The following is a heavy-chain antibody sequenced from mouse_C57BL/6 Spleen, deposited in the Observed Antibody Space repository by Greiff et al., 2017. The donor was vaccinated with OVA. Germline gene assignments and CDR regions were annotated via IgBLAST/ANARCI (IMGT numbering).Heavy chain of an antibody. CDR3: ARSPSTMVTTGYAMDY. J-gene: IGHJ4*01. V-gene: IGHV14-3*01. Sequence: VQLQQSVAELVRPGASVKLSCTASGFNIKNTYMHWVKQRPEQGLEWIGRIDPANGNTKYAPKFQGKATITADTSSNTAYLQLSSLTSEDTAIYYCARSPSTMVTTGYAMDYWGQGTSVTVSS. CDR2: IDPANGNT. CDR1: GFNIKNTY. D-gene: IGHD2-2*01.